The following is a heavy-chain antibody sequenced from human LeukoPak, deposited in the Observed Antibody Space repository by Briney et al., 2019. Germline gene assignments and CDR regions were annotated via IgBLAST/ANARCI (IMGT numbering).Heavy chain of an antibody. CDR1: GGSISSGSYY. J-gene: IGHJ4*02. CDR3: ARGLIDY. Sequence: SQTLSLTCTVSGGSISSGSYYWSWIRQPAGKGLEWIGRTYTSGSTNYNPSLKSRVTISVDTSKNQFSLKLSSVTAADTAVYYCARGLIDYWGQGTLVTVSS. V-gene: IGHV4-61*02. CDR2: TYTSGST.